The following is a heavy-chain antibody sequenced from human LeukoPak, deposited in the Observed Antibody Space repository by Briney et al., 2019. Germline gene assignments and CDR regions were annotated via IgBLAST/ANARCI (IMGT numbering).Heavy chain of an antibody. J-gene: IGHJ5*02. CDR3: ARVKVKWSRTYYDFWSGYSRWYDP. Sequence: ASVKVSCKASGYTFTSYDINWVRQATGQGLEWMGWMNPNSGNTGYAQKFQGRVTITRNTSISTAYMELSSLRSEDTAVFYCARVKVKWSRTYYDFWSGYSRWYDPWGQGTLVTVSS. V-gene: IGHV1-8*03. CDR2: MNPNSGNT. CDR1: GYTFTSYD. D-gene: IGHD3-3*01.